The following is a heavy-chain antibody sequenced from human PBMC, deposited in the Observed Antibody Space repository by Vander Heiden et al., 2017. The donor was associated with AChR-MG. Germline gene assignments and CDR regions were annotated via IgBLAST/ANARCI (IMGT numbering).Heavy chain of an antibody. D-gene: IGHD3-10*01. V-gene: IGHV1-18*01. Sequence: QVQLVQSGAEVKKPGAPVKVSCKASGYTLSNYGINWVRQAPGRGLEWMGWISAYNRNTNYAQTLQGRVTMTTDTSTSTAYMELRSLRSEDTAVYYCAKPRRDSGSYYAFEIWGQGTLVTVSS. CDR2: ISAYNRNT. CDR1: GYTLSNYG. J-gene: IGHJ3*02. CDR3: AKPRRDSGSYYAFEI.